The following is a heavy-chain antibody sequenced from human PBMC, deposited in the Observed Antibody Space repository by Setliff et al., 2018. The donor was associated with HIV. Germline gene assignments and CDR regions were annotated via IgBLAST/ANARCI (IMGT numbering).Heavy chain of an antibody. Sequence: SETLSLTCTVSGGSISSGSYYWSWIRQPAGKGLEWIGHIYTSGSTNYNPSLKSRVTISVDTSKNQFSLKLSSVTAADTAVYYCARAAIAAAGPGDYWGQGTLVTVSS. CDR1: GGSISSGSYY. D-gene: IGHD6-13*01. CDR3: ARAAIAAAGPGDY. CDR2: IYTSGST. V-gene: IGHV4-61*09. J-gene: IGHJ4*02.